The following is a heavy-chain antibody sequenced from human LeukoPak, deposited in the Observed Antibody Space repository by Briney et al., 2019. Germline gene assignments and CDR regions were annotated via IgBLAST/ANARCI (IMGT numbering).Heavy chain of an antibody. CDR2: ISGSGGST. Sequence: LSGGSLRLSCAASGFTFSSYAMSWVRQAPGKGLEWVSAISGSGGSTYYADSVKGRFTISRDNSKNTLYLQMNSLRAEDTAVYYCAKVVNSYSSGWYAEYFQHWGQGTLVTVSS. CDR3: AKVVNSYSSGWYAEYFQH. D-gene: IGHD6-19*01. CDR1: GFTFSSYA. J-gene: IGHJ1*01. V-gene: IGHV3-23*01.